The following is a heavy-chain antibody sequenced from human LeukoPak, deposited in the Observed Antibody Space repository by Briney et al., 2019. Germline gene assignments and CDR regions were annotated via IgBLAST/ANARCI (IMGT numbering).Heavy chain of an antibody. Sequence: SETLSLTCTVAGYSLSSTYYWGWIRQPPGKGLGGVGSVFHGGNTYYNQSLKSRLTISVDTSKNHFSLKLSSVTDADTAVYYCAIPNIRYCSSGAYSYDGSDYWGQGTLVTVSS. CDR1: GYSLSSTYY. CDR3: AIPNIRYCSSGAYSYDGSDY. V-gene: IGHV4-38-2*02. J-gene: IGHJ4*02. D-gene: IGHD2-15*01. CDR2: VFHGGNT.